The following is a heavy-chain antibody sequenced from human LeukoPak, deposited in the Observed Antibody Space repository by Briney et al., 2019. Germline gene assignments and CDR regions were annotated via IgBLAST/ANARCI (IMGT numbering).Heavy chain of an antibody. CDR3: ARDSGSRDGYNLGY. CDR2: INHSGST. V-gene: IGHV4-34*01. J-gene: IGHJ4*02. D-gene: IGHD5-24*01. CDR1: GGSFSGYY. Sequence: SETLSLTCAVYGGSFSGYYWSWIRQPPGKGLEWIGEINHSGSTNYNPSLKSRVTTSVDTSKNQFSLKLSSVTAADTAVYYCARDSGSRDGYNLGYWGQGTLVTVSS.